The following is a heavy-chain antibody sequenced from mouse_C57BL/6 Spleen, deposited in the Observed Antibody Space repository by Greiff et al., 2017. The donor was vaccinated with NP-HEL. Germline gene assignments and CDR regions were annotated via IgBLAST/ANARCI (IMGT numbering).Heavy chain of an antibody. V-gene: IGHV1-69*01. D-gene: IGHD1-1*01. CDR2: IDPSDSYT. CDR3: ARSGHYGSRDWYFDV. J-gene: IGHJ1*03. Sequence: VQLQQSGAELVMPGASVKLSCKASGYTFTSYWMHWVKQRPGQGLEWIGEIDPSDSYTNYNQKFKGKSTLTVDKSSSTAYMQLSSLTSEDSAVYYCARSGHYGSRDWYFDVWGTGTTVTVSS. CDR1: GYTFTSYW.